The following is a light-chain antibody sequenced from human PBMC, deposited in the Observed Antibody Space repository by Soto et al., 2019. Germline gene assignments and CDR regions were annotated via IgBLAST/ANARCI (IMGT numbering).Light chain of an antibody. Sequence: DIQMTQSPSALSASVGDRVTITCRASQSISSWLAWYQQKPGKVPRLLIFDGSSLESGVPSRFSGSGSGTDFTLTISCLQSEDFATYYCQQYYSFPYTFGQGTRLEIK. J-gene: IGKJ5*01. CDR3: QQYYSFPYT. CDR1: QSISSW. V-gene: IGKV1-5*01. CDR2: DGS.